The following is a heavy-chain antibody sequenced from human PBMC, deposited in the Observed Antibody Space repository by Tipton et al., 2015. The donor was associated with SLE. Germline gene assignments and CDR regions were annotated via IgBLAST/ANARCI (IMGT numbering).Heavy chain of an antibody. CDR2: IYYSGST. CDR1: GGSVSSGSYY. CDR3: ARVVAGYAFDI. D-gene: IGHD6-19*01. J-gene: IGHJ3*02. Sequence: TLSLTCTVSGGSVSSGSYYWSWIRQPPGKGLEWIGYIYYSGSTNYNPSLKSRVTISVDTSKNQFSLKLSSVTAADTAVYYCARVVAGYAFDIWGQGTMVTVSS. V-gene: IGHV4-61*01.